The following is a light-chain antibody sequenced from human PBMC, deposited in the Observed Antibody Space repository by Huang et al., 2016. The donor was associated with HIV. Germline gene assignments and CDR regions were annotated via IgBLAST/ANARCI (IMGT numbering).Light chain of an antibody. CDR2: GAS. CDR1: QSIGTK. Sequence: EIVMTQSPATLSLSPGERATLSCRASQSIGTKLAWYQQKPGQAPRLLIHGASTRATGIPARFSGGGSGTEFTLTISTLQSEDFAVYYCQQYNNWPRTFGPGTKVDIK. V-gene: IGKV3-15*01. J-gene: IGKJ3*01. CDR3: QQYNNWPRT.